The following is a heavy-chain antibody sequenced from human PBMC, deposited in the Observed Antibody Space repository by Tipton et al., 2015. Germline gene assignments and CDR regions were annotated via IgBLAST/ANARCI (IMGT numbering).Heavy chain of an antibody. CDR3: ARDRYYHSRGMDYWYFDL. CDR1: GGSISSSGYY. Sequence: TLSLTCTVSGGSISSSGYYWGWIRQPPGKGLEWIGRIYTGGRTNYNPSLKSRVTMSVDTSKNQFSLKLSSVTAADTAVYYCARDRYYHSRGMDYWYFDLWGRGTLVTVSS. CDR2: IYTGGRT. V-gene: IGHV4-39*07. D-gene: IGHD3-22*01. J-gene: IGHJ2*01.